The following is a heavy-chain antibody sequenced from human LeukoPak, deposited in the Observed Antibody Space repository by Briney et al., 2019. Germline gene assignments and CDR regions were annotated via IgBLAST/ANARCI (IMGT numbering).Heavy chain of an antibody. V-gene: IGHV1-18*01. Sequence: ASVKVSCTASGYTFTSYGISWVRQAPGQGLEGMGWISAYNSNTNYAQKLQGRVTMTTDTSTSTAYMELRSLRSDDTAVYYCARSTGYSSSLSIWGQGTMVTVSA. J-gene: IGHJ3*02. D-gene: IGHD6-13*01. CDR3: ARSTGYSSSLSI. CDR2: ISAYNSNT. CDR1: GYTFTSYG.